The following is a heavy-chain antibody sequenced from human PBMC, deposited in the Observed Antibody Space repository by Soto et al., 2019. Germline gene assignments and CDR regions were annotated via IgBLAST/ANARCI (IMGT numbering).Heavy chain of an antibody. Sequence: QITLKESGPTLVKPTQPLTLTCTFSGFSLSTSGVGVGWIRQPPGKALEWLALIYWDDDKRYSPSLKSRLTITKDTSKNQVVLTMPNMDPVDTAPYYCAHSWYCSGGSCYYSNRFDPWGQGTLVTVSS. CDR2: IYWDDDK. CDR3: AHSWYCSGGSCYYSNRFDP. CDR1: GFSLSTSGVG. D-gene: IGHD2-15*01. J-gene: IGHJ5*02. V-gene: IGHV2-5*02.